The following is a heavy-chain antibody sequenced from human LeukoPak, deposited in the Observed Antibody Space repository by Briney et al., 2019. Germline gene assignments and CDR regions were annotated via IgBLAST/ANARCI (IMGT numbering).Heavy chain of an antibody. CDR1: GGSFSGYY. D-gene: IGHD1-26*01. Sequence: SETLSLTCAVYGGSFSGYYWSWIRQPPEKGLEWIGEINHSGSTNYNPSLTSRVTISVDTSKNQFSLKLSSVTAADTAVYYCARGSGSYYYYYGMDVWGKGTTVTVSS. V-gene: IGHV4-34*01. CDR3: ARGSGSYYYYYGMDV. CDR2: INHSGST. J-gene: IGHJ6*04.